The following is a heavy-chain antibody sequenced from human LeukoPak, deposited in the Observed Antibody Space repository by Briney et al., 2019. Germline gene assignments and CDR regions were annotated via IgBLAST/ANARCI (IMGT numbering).Heavy chain of an antibody. CDR2: SDCSGRLT. CDR3: ARAISQFVIGAAAY. CDR1: GFTFKNFA. V-gene: IGHV3-23*05. D-gene: IGHD1-26*01. J-gene: IGHJ4*02. Sequence: GGSLRLSCAASGFTFKNFAMSWVRQAPGRGLEWVSSSDCSGRLTYYDDSVKGRFTISRDNSKDTLYLEMDSLRAEDSAVYYCARAISQFVIGAAAYWGQGTQGTVSS.